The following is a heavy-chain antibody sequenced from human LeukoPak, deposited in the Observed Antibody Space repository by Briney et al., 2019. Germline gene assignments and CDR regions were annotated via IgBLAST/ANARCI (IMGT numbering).Heavy chain of an antibody. Sequence: PGGSLRLSCATSGCTFSSYGMNWVRQAPGKGLNWVAVIWYDGSNKYYADSVKGRFTISRDNSKNTLYLQMNSLRAEDTAVYYCASMYFSQYLQHWGQGTLVTVSS. CDR3: ASMYFSQYLQH. D-gene: IGHD2-8*01. V-gene: IGHV3-33*01. CDR1: GCTFSSYG. J-gene: IGHJ1*01. CDR2: IWYDGSNK.